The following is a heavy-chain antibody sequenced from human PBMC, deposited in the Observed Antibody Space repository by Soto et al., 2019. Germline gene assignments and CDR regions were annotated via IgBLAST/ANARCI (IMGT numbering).Heavy chain of an antibody. Sequence: QVQLQQWGAGLLKPSETLSLTCAVSGGSFSGYYWSWIRQPPGKGLQWIGEVNHSGCTNYNQGFNSRVCIPVDTSKNQFSQKMKSATAANTAVYYCARGDFSGDYWGQGTLVSVSS. J-gene: IGHJ4*02. CDR2: VNHSGCT. V-gene: IGHV4-34*01. CDR1: GGSFSGYY. CDR3: ARGDFSGDY. D-gene: IGHD3-10*01.